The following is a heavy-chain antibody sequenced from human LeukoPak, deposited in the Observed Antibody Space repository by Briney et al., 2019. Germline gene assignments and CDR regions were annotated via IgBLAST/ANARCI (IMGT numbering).Heavy chain of an antibody. J-gene: IGHJ4*02. Sequence: GASVKVSCKASGGTFSSYAISWVRQAPGQGLEWMGGIIPIFGTANYAQKFQGRVTITADKSTSTAYMELSSLRSEDTAVYYCARALVVVVAAREWDYFDYWGQGTLVTVSS. D-gene: IGHD2-15*01. V-gene: IGHV1-69*06. CDR3: ARALVVVVAAREWDYFDY. CDR1: GGTFSSYA. CDR2: IIPIFGTA.